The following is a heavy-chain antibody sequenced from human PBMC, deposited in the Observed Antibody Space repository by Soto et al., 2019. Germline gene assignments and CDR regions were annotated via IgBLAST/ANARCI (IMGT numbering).Heavy chain of an antibody. CDR1: GFTFGSYA. Sequence: GGSLRLSCAACGFTFGSYAMHWVRQAPGKGLEWVAVISYDGSNKYYADSVKGRFTISRDNSKNTLYLQMNSLRAEDTAVYYCASSHGDYAIYFDYWGQGTLVTVSS. J-gene: IGHJ4*02. CDR3: ASSHGDYAIYFDY. D-gene: IGHD4-17*01. V-gene: IGHV3-30-3*01. CDR2: ISYDGSNK.